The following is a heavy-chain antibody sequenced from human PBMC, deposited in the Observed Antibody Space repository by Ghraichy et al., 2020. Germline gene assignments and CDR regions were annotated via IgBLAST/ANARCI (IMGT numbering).Heavy chain of an antibody. D-gene: IGHD4-23*01. Sequence: GGSLRLSCAASGFTFNNYAMHWVRQAPGKGLEWVAVISYDGSGEHHSDSVKGRFTISRDNSKNTLFLQMNSLRGEDTAVYYCARRFYGGNYYFDYWGQGTLVTVSS. J-gene: IGHJ4*02. CDR3: ARRFYGGNYYFDY. CDR2: ISYDGSGE. V-gene: IGHV3-30*04. CDR1: GFTFNNYA.